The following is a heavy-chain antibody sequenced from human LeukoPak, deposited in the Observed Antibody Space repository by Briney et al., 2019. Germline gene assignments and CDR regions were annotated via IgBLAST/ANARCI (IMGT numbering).Heavy chain of an antibody. J-gene: IGHJ6*03. CDR2: INYGGDT. CDR3: ARLGSVGYYNYQYMDI. CDR1: GGSFSGYD. D-gene: IGHD3-10*01. Sequence: SEPLSLTCGVDGGSFSGYDWSWVRQPPGKGLEWIGEINYGGDTNYNPSLKSRVTISVDTSKNQFSLSLTSATAADTAVYFCARLGSVGYYNYQYMDIWGNGTTVTVSS. V-gene: IGHV4-34*01.